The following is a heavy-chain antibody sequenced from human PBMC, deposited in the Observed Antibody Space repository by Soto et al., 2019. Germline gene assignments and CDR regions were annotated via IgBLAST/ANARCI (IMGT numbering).Heavy chain of an antibody. CDR2: IYHSGSA. D-gene: IGHD3-10*01. V-gene: IGHV4-4*02. CDR1: SGSISSLNW. CDR3: ARYASGSSYFDY. Sequence: QVQLQESGPGLVKPSGTLSLTCAVSSGSISSLNWWTWVRQPPGKGLAWIGEIYHSGSANYSPSLKSRVTMSVDKSKNQFSLNLNSVTAADTAVYYCARYASGSSYFDYWGQGTLVTVSS. J-gene: IGHJ4*02.